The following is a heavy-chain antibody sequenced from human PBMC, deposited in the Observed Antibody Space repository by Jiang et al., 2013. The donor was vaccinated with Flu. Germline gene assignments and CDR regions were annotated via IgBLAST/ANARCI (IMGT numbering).Heavy chain of an antibody. J-gene: IGHJ6*03. V-gene: IGHV3-48*03. CDR2: ISSSGSTI. Sequence: EWVSYISSSGSTIYYADSVKGRFTISRDNAKNSLYPQMNSLRAEDTAVYYCARVSGGGYYYMDVWGKGTTVTVSS. CDR3: ARVSGGGYYYMDV. D-gene: IGHD4-23*01.